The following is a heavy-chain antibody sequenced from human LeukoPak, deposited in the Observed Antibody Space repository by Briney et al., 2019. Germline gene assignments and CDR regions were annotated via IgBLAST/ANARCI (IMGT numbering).Heavy chain of an antibody. V-gene: IGHV4-30-2*01. CDR2: IYHSGST. Sequence: SQTLSLTCAVSGGSISSGGYSWSWIRQPPGKGLEWIGYIYHSGSTYYNPSPKSRVTISVDRSKNQFSLKLSSVTAADTAVYYCARLIPNDYYDSSGYPLEAFDIWAKGQWSPSLQ. D-gene: IGHD3-22*01. CDR3: ARLIPNDYYDSSGYPLEAFDI. CDR1: GGSISSGGYS. J-gene: IGHJ3*02.